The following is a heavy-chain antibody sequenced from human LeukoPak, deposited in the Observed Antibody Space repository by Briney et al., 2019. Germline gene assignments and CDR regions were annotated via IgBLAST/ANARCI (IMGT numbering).Heavy chain of an antibody. D-gene: IGHD1-1*01. CDR2: IISDGSST. J-gene: IGHJ4*02. CDR3: ARDWYNAIDY. CDR1: GFTFSNTW. Sequence: GGSLRLSCAASGFTFSNTWLHWVRQPPGQGLVWVARIISDGSSTVYADFVKGRFTISRDNAKNTLYLQMNSLRAEDTAVYYCARDWYNAIDYWGQGTLVTVSS. V-gene: IGHV3-74*01.